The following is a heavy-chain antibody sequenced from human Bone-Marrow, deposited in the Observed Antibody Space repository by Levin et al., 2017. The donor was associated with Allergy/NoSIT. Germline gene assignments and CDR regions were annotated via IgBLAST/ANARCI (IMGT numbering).Heavy chain of an antibody. V-gene: IGHV1-46*01. CDR2: ISPSGSK. CDR3: ATAEVGRGLVTADYNYYGMDV. Sequence: GESLKISCKASGNSLTNYFLHWVRQAPGQGLEWTGTISPSGSKTYAQKFQGRVTMSRDTSTSTVYLELSSLRSEDTAVYYCATAEVGRGLVTADYNYYGMDVWGQGTTVTVSS. J-gene: IGHJ6*02. CDR1: GNSLTNYF. D-gene: IGHD3-16*01.